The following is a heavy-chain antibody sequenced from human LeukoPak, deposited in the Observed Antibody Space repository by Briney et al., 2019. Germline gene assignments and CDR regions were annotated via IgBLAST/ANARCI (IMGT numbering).Heavy chain of an antibody. D-gene: IGHD5-12*01. Sequence: GGSLRLSCAASGFTVSANYMSWVRQAPAKGLEWVSVIYMNGVIYHADSVKGRFTISRDDSKNTVYLQMNSLRAEDTAVYYCAKGGRWLLGSLYFDYWGQGALVTVSS. CDR3: AKGGRWLLGSLYFDY. J-gene: IGHJ4*02. CDR1: GFTVSANY. CDR2: IYMNGVI. V-gene: IGHV3-53*05.